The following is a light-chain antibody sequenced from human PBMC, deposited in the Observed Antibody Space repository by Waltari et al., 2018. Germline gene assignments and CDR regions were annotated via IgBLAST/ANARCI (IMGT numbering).Light chain of an antibody. CDR2: EVR. J-gene: IGLJ2*01. CDR3: CSYASSGTGV. Sequence: QSALTQPASVSGSPGQSITISCTGTSSDVGSYNLVTWYQQYPGKAPKLMIYEVRKRPPGVSNRFSGSKSGNTASLTISGLQAEDEADYYCCSYASSGTGVFGGGTKVTVL. CDR1: SSDVGSYNL. V-gene: IGLV2-23*02.